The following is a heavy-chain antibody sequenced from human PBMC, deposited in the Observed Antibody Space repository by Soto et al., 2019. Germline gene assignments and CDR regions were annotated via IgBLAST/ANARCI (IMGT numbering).Heavy chain of an antibody. CDR1: GFTFSGSA. CDR2: IRTKSNGYAT. Sequence: GGSLRLSCAASGFTFSGSAIHWVRQSSGKGLEWVARIRTKSNGYATTYAASVKGRFTISRDDSKNMAYLQMNGLKTEDTAMYYCSRVEYVTSSPIGWGQGTLVTVSS. J-gene: IGHJ4*02. V-gene: IGHV3-73*01. D-gene: IGHD6-6*01. CDR3: SRVEYVTSSPIG.